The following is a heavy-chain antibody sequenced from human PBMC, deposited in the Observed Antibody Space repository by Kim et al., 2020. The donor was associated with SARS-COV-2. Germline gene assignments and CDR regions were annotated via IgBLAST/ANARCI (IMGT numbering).Heavy chain of an antibody. V-gene: IGHV4-39*01. J-gene: IGHJ5*02. D-gene: IGHD2-21*01. Sequence: SETLSLTCTVSGGSISSSSYYWGWIRQPPGKGLEWIGSIYYSGSTYYNPSLKSRVTISVDTSKNQFSLKLSSVTAADTAVYYCARQRGESSWFDPWGQGTLVTVSS. CDR1: GGSISSSSYY. CDR3: ARQRGESSWFDP. CDR2: IYYSGST.